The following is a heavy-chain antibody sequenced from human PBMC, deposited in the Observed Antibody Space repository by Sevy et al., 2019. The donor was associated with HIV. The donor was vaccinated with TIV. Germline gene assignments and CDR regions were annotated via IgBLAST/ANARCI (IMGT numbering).Heavy chain of an antibody. Sequence: GGSLRLSCAASGFTFSSYSMSWVRQAPGKGLEWVSSIGSSGSYIYYADSVKGRFTISRDNAKNLVFLQMNSLRAEDTAIYSCARALETDNGWSYYFDYWGQGTLVTVSS. J-gene: IGHJ4*02. CDR1: GFTFSSYS. CDR2: IGSSGSYI. D-gene: IGHD6-19*01. V-gene: IGHV3-21*01. CDR3: ARALETDNGWSYYFDY.